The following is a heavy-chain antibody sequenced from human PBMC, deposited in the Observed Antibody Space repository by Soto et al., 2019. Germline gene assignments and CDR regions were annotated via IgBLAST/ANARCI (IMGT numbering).Heavy chain of an antibody. CDR3: ARASSSSSAIDY. V-gene: IGHV4-31*03. CDR1: GESISSGGYY. Sequence: QVQLQESGPGPVKPSQTLSLTCTVSGESISSGGYYWSWIRQHPGKGLEWIGYIYDIGSAYYNPSLKSRVSISMDTSKNQFAMRLSSVTAADTAVYYCARASSSSSAIDYWGQGTLITVSS. D-gene: IGHD6-6*01. J-gene: IGHJ4*02. CDR2: IYDIGSA.